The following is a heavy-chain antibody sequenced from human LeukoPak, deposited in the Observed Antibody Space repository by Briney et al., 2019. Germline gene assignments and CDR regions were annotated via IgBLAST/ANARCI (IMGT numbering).Heavy chain of an antibody. Sequence: GGSLRLSCAASGFTFSSYAMSWVRQAPGKGLEWVSAISGSGGSTYYADSVKGRFTISRDNSKNTLYLQMNSLRAEDTAVYYCAKDRGSITMVRGAKPTNWFDPWGQGTLVTVSS. CDR2: ISGSGGST. D-gene: IGHD3-10*01. CDR1: GFTFSSYA. V-gene: IGHV3-23*01. CDR3: AKDRGSITMVRGAKPTNWFDP. J-gene: IGHJ5*02.